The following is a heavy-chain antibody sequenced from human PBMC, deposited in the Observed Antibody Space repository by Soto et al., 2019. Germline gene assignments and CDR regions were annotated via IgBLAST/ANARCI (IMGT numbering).Heavy chain of an antibody. Sequence: QVQLVESGGXXVKPGGSLRLSCVASGFTFSDYYMSWIRQAPGKGLEWVSYISSSSSYTNYADSVKGRFTISRDNAKNSLYLQMNSLRAEDTAVYYCARDHHRYSGYDYVDYWGQGTLVTVSS. D-gene: IGHD5-12*01. J-gene: IGHJ4*02. CDR1: GFTFSDYY. V-gene: IGHV3-11*05. CDR2: ISSSSSYT. CDR3: ARDHHRYSGYDYVDY.